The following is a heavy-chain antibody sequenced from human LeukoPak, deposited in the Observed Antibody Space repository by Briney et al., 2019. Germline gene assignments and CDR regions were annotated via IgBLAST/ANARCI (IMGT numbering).Heavy chain of an antibody. D-gene: IGHD6-13*01. J-gene: IGHJ4*02. V-gene: IGHV4-59*01. CDR1: GGSFSSYY. CDR3: ARVGSWYYFDY. CDR2: IDYSGNT. Sequence: SETLSLTCTVSGGSFSSYYWTWIRQPPGKGLEWIGYIDYSGNTNYSPSLKSRVTISVDTSMNQFFLKLRFLTAADTAVYYCARVGSWYYFDYWGQGTLVTVSS.